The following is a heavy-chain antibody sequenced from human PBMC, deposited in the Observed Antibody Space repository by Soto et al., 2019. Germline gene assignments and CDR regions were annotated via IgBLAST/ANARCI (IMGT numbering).Heavy chain of an antibody. CDR3: ARGISMIVVVIRARYYFDY. D-gene: IGHD3-22*01. CDR2: INHSGST. V-gene: IGHV4-34*01. J-gene: IGHJ4*02. Sequence: QVQLQQWGAGLLKPSETLSLTCAVYGGSFSGYYWSWIRHPPGKGLECIGEINHSGSTNYKPSLKSRVNISVDTSKNQFSLKLSSVTAAATAVYYCARGISMIVVVIRARYYFDYWGQGTLVTVSS. CDR1: GGSFSGYY.